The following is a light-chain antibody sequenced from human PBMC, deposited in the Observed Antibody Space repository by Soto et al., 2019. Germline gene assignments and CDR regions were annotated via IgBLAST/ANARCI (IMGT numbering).Light chain of an antibody. Sequence: IVLTHSPATLSLSPWERATLSFRSSQSVSTYLAWYQQKPGQAPRLLIYDAFNRATGVPARFRGSGSGTDFTLTISGLEPEDFSVYYCQQRDKWPINFGQGTRLEIK. CDR3: QQRDKWPIN. J-gene: IGKJ5*01. CDR2: DAF. CDR1: QSVSTY. V-gene: IGKV3-11*01.